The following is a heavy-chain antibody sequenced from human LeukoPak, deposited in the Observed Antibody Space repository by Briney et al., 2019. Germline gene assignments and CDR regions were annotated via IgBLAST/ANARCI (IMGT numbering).Heavy chain of an antibody. CDR3: ARARSYSSGWYRPQAHWFDP. J-gene: IGHJ5*02. CDR1: GGSFSGYY. CDR2: INHSGST. D-gene: IGHD6-19*01. Sequence: SETLSLTCAVYGGSFSGYYWSWIRQPPGKGLEWIGEINHSGSTNYNPSLKSRVTISVDTSKNQFSLKLSSVTAADTAVYYCARARSYSSGWYRPQAHWFDPWGQGTLVTVSS. V-gene: IGHV4-34*01.